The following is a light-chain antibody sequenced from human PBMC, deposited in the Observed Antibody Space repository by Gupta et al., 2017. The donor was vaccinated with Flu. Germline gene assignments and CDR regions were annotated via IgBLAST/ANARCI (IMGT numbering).Light chain of an antibody. J-gene: IGLJ1*01. CDR3: QSYDSSLTGYV. CDR1: SSNIGAGYD. Sequence: SVLTQPPSVSGAPGQRVTISCTGLSSNIGAGYDVHWYQQLPGTAPKLPIYVNTNRPSGVPDRFSGSKSGTSASLAITGLQAEDEADYYCQSYDSSLTGYVFGTGTKVTVL. CDR2: VNT. V-gene: IGLV1-40*01.